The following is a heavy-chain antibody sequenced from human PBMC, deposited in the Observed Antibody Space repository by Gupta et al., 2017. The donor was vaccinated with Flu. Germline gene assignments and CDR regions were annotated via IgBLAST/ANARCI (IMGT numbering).Heavy chain of an antibody. CDR3: AREAAAGPYYFDY. V-gene: IGHV3-7*01. Sequence: EVQLVESGGGLVQPGGSLRLSCAASGFTFSRYWMSWVRQAPGKGLEWVANIKQDGSEKYYVDSVKGRFTISRDNAKNSLYLQMNSLRAEDTAVYYCAREAAAGPYYFDYWGQGTLVTVSS. CDR1: GFTFSRYW. CDR2: IKQDGSEK. D-gene: IGHD6-13*01. J-gene: IGHJ4*02.